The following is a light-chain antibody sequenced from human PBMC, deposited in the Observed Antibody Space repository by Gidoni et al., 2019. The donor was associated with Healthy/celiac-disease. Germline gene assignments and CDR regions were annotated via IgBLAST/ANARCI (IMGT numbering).Light chain of an antibody. CDR3: QQYNSYSPT. Sequence: DIQMTQSPSTLAASVGDRVTITCRASQSISSWLAWYKQQPGKAPKLLIYKASSLESGVPSRFSGSGSGTEFTLTISSLQPDDFATYYCQQYNSYSPTFXQXTKLEIK. CDR2: KAS. CDR1: QSISSW. J-gene: IGKJ2*01. V-gene: IGKV1-5*03.